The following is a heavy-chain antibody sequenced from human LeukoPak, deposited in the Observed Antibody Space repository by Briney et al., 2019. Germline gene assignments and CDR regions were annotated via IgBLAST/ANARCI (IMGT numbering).Heavy chain of an antibody. CDR2: IRSGAYT. V-gene: IGHV3-23*01. J-gene: IGHJ4*02. Sequence: PGGSLRLSCAASGFTFSSYAMTWVREAPGKGVEWVSTIRSGAYTYYADSVKGRLSIYRDNSKNTIYLEMNRLRAEDAAVYYCERISVVSRSGPLDYWGQGTLVTVSS. D-gene: IGHD3-10*01. CDR1: GFTFSSYA. CDR3: ERISVVSRSGPLDY.